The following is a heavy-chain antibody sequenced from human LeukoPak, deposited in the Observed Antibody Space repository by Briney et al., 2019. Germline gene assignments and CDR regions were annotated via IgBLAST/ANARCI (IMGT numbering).Heavy chain of an antibody. J-gene: IGHJ5*02. Sequence: ASVKVSCKASGYTFTGYYMHWVRQALGQGLEWMGWINPNSGGTNYAQKFQGRVTMTRDTSISTAYMELSRLRSDDTAVYYCARVHDYGDYTNWFDPWGQGTLVTVSS. CDR3: ARVHDYGDYTNWFDP. CDR2: INPNSGGT. CDR1: GYTFTGYY. V-gene: IGHV1-2*02. D-gene: IGHD4-17*01.